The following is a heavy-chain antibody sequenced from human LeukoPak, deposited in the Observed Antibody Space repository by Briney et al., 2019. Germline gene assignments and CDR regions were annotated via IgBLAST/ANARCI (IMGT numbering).Heavy chain of an antibody. Sequence: SETLSLTCAVYGGSFSGYYWSWIRQPPGKGLEWIGEINHSGSTNYNPPLKSRVTISVDTSKNQFSLKLSSVTAADTAVYYCARGTTATTIDYWGQGTLVTVSS. CDR1: GGSFSGYY. V-gene: IGHV4-34*01. J-gene: IGHJ4*02. D-gene: IGHD4-17*01. CDR2: INHSGST. CDR3: ARGTTATTIDY.